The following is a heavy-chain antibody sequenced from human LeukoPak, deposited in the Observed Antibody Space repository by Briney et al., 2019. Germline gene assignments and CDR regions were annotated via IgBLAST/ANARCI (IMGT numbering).Heavy chain of an antibody. D-gene: IGHD4-23*01. CDR3: ARHAHYGGKVDY. V-gene: IGHV4-59*08. J-gene: IGHJ4*02. CDR1: GGSISSYY. Sequence: PSETLSLTCTVSGGSISSYYWSWIRQPPGKGLEWIGYIYYSGSTNYNPSLKSRVTISVDTSKNQFSLKLSPVTAADTAVYYCARHAHYGGKVDYCGQRTLVTVSS. CDR2: IYYSGST.